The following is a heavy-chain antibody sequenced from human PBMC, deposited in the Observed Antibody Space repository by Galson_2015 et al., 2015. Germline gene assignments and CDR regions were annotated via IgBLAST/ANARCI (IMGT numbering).Heavy chain of an antibody. Sequence: SLRLSCAASGFTFWSYAMRWVRQAPGKGLEWVSGISDNGDSTYYADSVKGRFTISRDSSKNTLYLQMNSLRVEDTAVYYCAKRSGGNGGDFDYWGQGTLVTVSS. CDR1: GFTFWSYA. CDR2: ISDNGDST. V-gene: IGHV3-23*01. D-gene: IGHD2-21*01. CDR3: AKRSGGNGGDFDY. J-gene: IGHJ4*02.